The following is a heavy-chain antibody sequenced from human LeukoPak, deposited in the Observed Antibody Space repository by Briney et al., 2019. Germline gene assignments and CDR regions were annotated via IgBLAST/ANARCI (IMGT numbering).Heavy chain of an antibody. V-gene: IGHV6-1*01. J-gene: IGHJ4*02. CDR1: GDSVSSDSDD. CDR3: ARDPVGGSTIFDY. Sequence: SQTLSLTCAISGDSVSSDSDDWNWIRQSPSRGLEWLGRTYYRSKWYYDYAVAVKSRISINPDTSKNQFSLQLSSVTPEDTAVYYCARDPVGGSTIFDYWGQGTLVTVSS. CDR2: TYYRSKWYY. D-gene: IGHD1-26*01.